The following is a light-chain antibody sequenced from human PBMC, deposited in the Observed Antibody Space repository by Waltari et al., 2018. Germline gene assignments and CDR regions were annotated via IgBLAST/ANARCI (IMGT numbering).Light chain of an antibody. CDR2: DYS. J-gene: IGLJ3*02. V-gene: IGLV1-40*03. CDR1: SSNIGAGYD. CDR3: QSFDSSLGGWV. Sequence: QSVLTQPPSVSGAPGQSVTLSCTGSSSNIGAGYDVHWYQQFPGTAPKLLIYDYSRRPAGVPGRFSGSMSGASASLAITGLQTEDEADYYCQSFDSSLGGWVFGGGTTLTVL.